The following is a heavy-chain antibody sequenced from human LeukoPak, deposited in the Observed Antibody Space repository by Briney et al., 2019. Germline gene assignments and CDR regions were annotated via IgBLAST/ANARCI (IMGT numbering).Heavy chain of an antibody. CDR1: GFTFGDYA. CDR2: IRSKAYGETA. J-gene: IGHJ4*02. D-gene: IGHD1-1*01. V-gene: IGHV3-49*03. CDR3: TRDRGAYNLYDY. Sequence: GGSLRLSCTASGFTFGDYALSWIRQAPGKGLEWVGLIRSKAYGETADYAASVKGRFTISRDDSKAIAYLQMNSLKTEDTAVYHCTRDRGAYNLYDYWGQGTLVTVSS.